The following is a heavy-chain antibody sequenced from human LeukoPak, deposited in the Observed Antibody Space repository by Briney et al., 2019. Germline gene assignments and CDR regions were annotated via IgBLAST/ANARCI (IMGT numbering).Heavy chain of an antibody. CDR2: FDPEYGET. CDR1: GYTLTELS. V-gene: IGHV1-24*01. J-gene: IGHJ4*02. D-gene: IGHD6-6*01. Sequence: ASVKVSCKVSGYTLTELSMHWVRQAPGKGLEWMGGFDPEYGETIYAQKFQGRVTITEDTSTDTAYMELSSLRSEDTAVYYCATFLPSSSFYFDYWGQGTLVTVSS. CDR3: ATFLPSSSFYFDY.